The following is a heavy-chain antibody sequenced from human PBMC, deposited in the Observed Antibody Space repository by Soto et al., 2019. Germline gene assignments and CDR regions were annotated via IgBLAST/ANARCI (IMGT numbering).Heavy chain of an antibody. D-gene: IGHD4-17*01. CDR3: ARTGGYGDYVDS. CDR1: GGSISSGDYS. V-gene: IGHV4-30-2*01. Sequence: SETLSLTCAVAGGSISSGDYSWCWIRQPPGKGLEWIGYIHHSGSTYYNPSLKSRVTISVDRSKNDFSLKLRSVTAADTAVYYCARTGGYGDYVDSWGQGTLVTVSS. J-gene: IGHJ4*02. CDR2: IHHSGST.